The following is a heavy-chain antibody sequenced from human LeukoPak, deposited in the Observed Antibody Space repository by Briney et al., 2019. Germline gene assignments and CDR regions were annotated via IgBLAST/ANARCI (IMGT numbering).Heavy chain of an antibody. V-gene: IGHV3-30-3*01. Sequence: GRSLRLSCAASGFTFSSYAMHWVRQAPGEGLEWVAVISYDGSNKYYADSVKGRFTISRDNSKNTLYLQMNSLRAEDTAVYYCARDGSRRNNGSGSRYFDYWGQGTLVTVSS. J-gene: IGHJ4*02. CDR1: GFTFSSYA. CDR3: ARDGSRRNNGSGSRYFDY. CDR2: ISYDGSNK. D-gene: IGHD3-10*01.